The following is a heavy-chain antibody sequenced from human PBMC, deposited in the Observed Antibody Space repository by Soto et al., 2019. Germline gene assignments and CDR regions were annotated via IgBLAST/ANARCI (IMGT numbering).Heavy chain of an antibody. CDR2: INPNSGGT. CDR1: GYTFTGYY. Sequence: GASVKVSCKASGYTFTGYYMHWVRQAPGQGLEWMGWINPNSGGTNYAQKFQGRVTMTRDTSISTAYTELSRLRSDDTAVYYCARDFRLRTYYDILTGQTGWFDPWGQGTLVTVSS. V-gene: IGHV1-2*02. CDR3: ARDFRLRTYYDILTGQTGWFDP. J-gene: IGHJ5*02. D-gene: IGHD3-9*01.